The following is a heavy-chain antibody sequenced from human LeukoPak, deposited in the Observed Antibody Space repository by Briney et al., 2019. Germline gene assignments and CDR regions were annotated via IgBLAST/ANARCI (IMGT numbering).Heavy chain of an antibody. Sequence: SETLSLTCAVSGGSISSSNWWSWVRQPPGQGLEWIGEIYHSGSTNYNPSLKSRVTISVDKSKNQFSLKLSSVTAADTAVYYCARIYVDTAMVRWFDPWGQGTLVTVSS. V-gene: IGHV4-4*02. CDR1: GGSISSSNW. D-gene: IGHD5-18*01. CDR3: ARIYVDTAMVRWFDP. CDR2: IYHSGST. J-gene: IGHJ5*02.